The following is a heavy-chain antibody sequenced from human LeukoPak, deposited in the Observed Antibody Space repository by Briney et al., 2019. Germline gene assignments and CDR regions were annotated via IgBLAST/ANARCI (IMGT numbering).Heavy chain of an antibody. CDR2: INHSGST. V-gene: IGHV4-34*01. J-gene: IGHJ1*01. Sequence: SETLSLTCAVYGGSFSGYYWSWIRQPPGKGLEWIGEINHSGSTNYKPFLKSRVTISVDTSKNQFSLKLSSVTAADTAVYYCARPMTTVTTTAFQHWGQGTLVTVSS. D-gene: IGHD4-17*01. CDR3: ARPMTTVTTTAFQH. CDR1: GGSFSGYY.